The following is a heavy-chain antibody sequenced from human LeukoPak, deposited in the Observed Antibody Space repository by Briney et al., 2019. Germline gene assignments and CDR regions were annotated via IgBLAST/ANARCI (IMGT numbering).Heavy chain of an antibody. CDR1: GGSISSYY. J-gene: IGHJ5*02. D-gene: IGHD5-12*01. V-gene: IGHV4-59*01. Sequence: SETLSLTCTVSGGSISSYYWSWIRQPPGKGLEWIGYIYYSGSTNYNPSLKSRVTISVDTSKNQFSLKLSSVTAADTAVYYCARVYYSGYDKGTWFDPWGQGTPVTVSS. CDR2: IYYSGST. CDR3: ARVYYSGYDKGTWFDP.